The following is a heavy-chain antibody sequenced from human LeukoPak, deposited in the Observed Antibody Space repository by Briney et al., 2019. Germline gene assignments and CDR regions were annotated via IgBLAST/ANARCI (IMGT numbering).Heavy chain of an antibody. V-gene: IGHV1-2*02. J-gene: IGHJ6*03. CDR3: AGRGTYYYYYMDV. Sequence: ASVNVSCKSSGYTFSGYYMQWVRQAPGQGLEWMGWIYPNSGGTNYAQKFQGRVTMTRNTSISTAYMELSRLRADDTAMYSCAGRGTYYYYYMDVWGKGTTVTVSS. CDR1: GYTFSGYY. CDR2: IYPNSGGT. D-gene: IGHD3-16*01.